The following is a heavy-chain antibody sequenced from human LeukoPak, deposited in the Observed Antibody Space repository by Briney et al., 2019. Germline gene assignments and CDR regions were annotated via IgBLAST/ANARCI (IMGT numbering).Heavy chain of an antibody. D-gene: IGHD3-10*02. J-gene: IGHJ4*02. Sequence: GGSLRLSCAASGFTFSSREMNWVRQAPGKGLEWVSYIHSSGTIMYYADSVKGRFTISRDNVENSLYLQMNSLRAEDTAVYYCARSPLFDVTNFDYWGQGTLVTVSS. CDR1: GFTFSSRE. V-gene: IGHV3-48*03. CDR2: IHSSGTIM. CDR3: ARSPLFDVTNFDY.